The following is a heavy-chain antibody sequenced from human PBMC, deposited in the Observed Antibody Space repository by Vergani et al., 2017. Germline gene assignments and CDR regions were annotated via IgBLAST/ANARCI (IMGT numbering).Heavy chain of an antibody. J-gene: IGHJ4*02. V-gene: IGHV5-51*01. D-gene: IGHD3-10*01. CDR2: IYPGESDT. CDR1: GYSFTSYW. CDR3: ARQYGSGSYYHIGSPLNSPFDY. Sequence: EVQLVQSGAEVKKPGESLKISCKGSGYSFTSYWIGWVRQMPGKGLEWMGIIYPGESDTRYSPSFQGQVTISADKSISTAYLQWSSLKASDTAMYYCARQYGSGSYYHIGSPLNSPFDYWGQGTLVTVSS.